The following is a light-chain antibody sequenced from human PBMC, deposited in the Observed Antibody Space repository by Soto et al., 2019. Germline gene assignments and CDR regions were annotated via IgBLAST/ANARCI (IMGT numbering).Light chain of an antibody. V-gene: IGLV1-40*01. CDR2: GNF. CDR3: QSYDSSLSGVL. J-gene: IGLJ2*01. Sequence: QSVLTQPPSVSGAPGERVTISCTGSSSDIGAGYRVRWYQQVPGTAPKLLIYGNFNRPSGVPDRFSGSKSGTSASLVITGLQAEDEADYYCQSYDSSLSGVLFGGGTKVTVL. CDR1: SSDIGAGYR.